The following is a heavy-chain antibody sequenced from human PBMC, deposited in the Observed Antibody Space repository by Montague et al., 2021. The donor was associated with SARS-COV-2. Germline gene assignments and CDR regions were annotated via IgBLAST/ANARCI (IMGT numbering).Heavy chain of an antibody. CDR2: IYHTGST. V-gene: IGHV4-4*02. CDR3: ARGTYGPGTYFYFDH. Sequence: SETLSLTCGVSGDSISSSHWWGCVRQPPGKGLQWIGEIYHTGSTNYNPSLKSRVSMSVDKSNNLFSLNLTSVTAADTAVYFCARGTYGPGTYFYFDHWGQGTLVTVSS. J-gene: IGHJ4*02. D-gene: IGHD3-10*01. CDR1: GDSISSSHW.